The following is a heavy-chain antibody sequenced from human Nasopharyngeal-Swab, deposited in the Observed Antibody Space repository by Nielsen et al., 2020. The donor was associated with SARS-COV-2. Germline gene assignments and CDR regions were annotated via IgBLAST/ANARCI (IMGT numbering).Heavy chain of an antibody. J-gene: IGHJ6*02. Sequence: SVKVSCKASGYIFIGYYMHWVRQAPGQGLEWMGGIIPNFGTTNYAHKFQDRAKITADQSTRTAYMELSSPRSDDTAVYYCARDTIFGLALYYYYGLGVWGQGTTVTVSS. D-gene: IGHD3-3*01. V-gene: IGHV1-69*13. CDR1: GYIFIGYY. CDR2: IIPNFGTT. CDR3: ARDTIFGLALYYYYGLGV.